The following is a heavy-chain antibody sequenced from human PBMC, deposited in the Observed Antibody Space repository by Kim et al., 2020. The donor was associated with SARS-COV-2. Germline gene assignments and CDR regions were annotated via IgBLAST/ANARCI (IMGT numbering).Heavy chain of an antibody. CDR2: ISSSSTTI. D-gene: IGHD1-26*01. J-gene: IGHJ3*02. CDR3: ARVCRGEQADSADI. Sequence: GGSLRLSCAASGFTFSSYCMNWVRQAPGKGLEWVSYISSSSTTISSADSVKGRFTISRDNAKNSLYLQMNGLRDEDTAVYDCARVCRGEQADSADIWCQG. V-gene: IGHV3-48*02. CDR1: GFTFSSYC.